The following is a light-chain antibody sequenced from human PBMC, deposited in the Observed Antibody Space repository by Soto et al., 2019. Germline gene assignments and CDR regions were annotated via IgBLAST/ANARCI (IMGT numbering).Light chain of an antibody. J-gene: IGKJ5*01. V-gene: IGKV1-39*01. CDR1: QSISSY. CDR2: AAS. Sequence: DIQMTQSPSSLSASVGDRVTITCRASQSISSYLNWYQQKPGKAPKLLIFAASTLQGGVPSRFSGSGSGTDFTLTITSLQREDFATYYCQQSYTTTNFGQGTRLEIK. CDR3: QQSYTTTN.